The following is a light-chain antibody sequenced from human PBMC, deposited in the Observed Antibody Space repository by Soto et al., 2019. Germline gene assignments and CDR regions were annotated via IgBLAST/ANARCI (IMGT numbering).Light chain of an antibody. J-gene: IGLJ7*01. CDR3: LVSLSGARV. Sequence: QAVVTQEPSLTVSPGGTVTLTCGSSTGAVTSGHYPYWFQQKPGQAPRTLIYDTRNKHSWTPPRFSGSLLGGKAALTLSGAQPEDEAVYYCLVSLSGARVFGGGTQLTVL. V-gene: IGLV7-46*01. CDR1: TGAVTSGHY. CDR2: DTR.